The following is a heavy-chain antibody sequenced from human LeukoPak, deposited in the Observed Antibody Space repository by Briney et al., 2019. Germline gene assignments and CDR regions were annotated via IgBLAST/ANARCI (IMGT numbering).Heavy chain of an antibody. J-gene: IGHJ4*02. CDR2: IKQDGSEK. V-gene: IGHV3-7*01. Sequence: GGSLRLSCAASGFTFSSYWMSWVRQAPGKGLEWVANIKQDGSEKYYVDSVKGRFTISRDNAKNSLYLQMNSLRAEDTAIYYCARDKIVGATHFDYWGQGTLVTVSS. D-gene: IGHD1-26*01. CDR1: GFTFSSYW. CDR3: ARDKIVGATHFDY.